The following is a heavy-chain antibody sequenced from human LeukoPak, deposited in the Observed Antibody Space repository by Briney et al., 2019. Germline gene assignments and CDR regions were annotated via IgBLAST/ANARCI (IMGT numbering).Heavy chain of an antibody. CDR2: INPNSGGT. D-gene: IGHD6-19*01. CDR1: GYTFTGYY. V-gene: IGHV1-2*06. CDR3: AIIAVAGSLDY. J-gene: IGHJ4*02. Sequence: GASVKVSCKASGYTFTGYYMHWVRHAPGQGLEWMGRINPNSGGTNYAQKFQGRVTMTRDTSISTAYMELIRRRSGDTAVYYCAIIAVAGSLDYWGEGPAGTVSS.